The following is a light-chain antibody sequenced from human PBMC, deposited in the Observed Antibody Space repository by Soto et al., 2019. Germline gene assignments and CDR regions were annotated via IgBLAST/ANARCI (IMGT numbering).Light chain of an antibody. V-gene: IGLV2-14*01. Sequence: QSALTQPASVSGSPGQSITISCTGTSSDIGAYNYVSWYQQHPGKAPKLLIYDVNYRPSGVSNRLSGSKSGNTAPLTISGIQAEDEADYYCSSYAISSAYVFGAGTKVSVL. CDR3: SSYAISSAYV. J-gene: IGLJ1*01. CDR1: SSDIGAYNY. CDR2: DVN.